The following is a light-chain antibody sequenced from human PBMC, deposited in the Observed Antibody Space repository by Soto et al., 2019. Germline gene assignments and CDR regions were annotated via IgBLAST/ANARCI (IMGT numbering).Light chain of an antibody. J-gene: IGKJ1*01. CDR3: QQSSNTPWT. CDR1: QSIATY. CDR2: AAS. Sequence: IQMTQSPSSLSASVGDRVTITCRASQSIATYLHWFQQKPGKAPKLLIYAASNSQSGVPSRFSGGGSGTEFTLTISNLQPEDFATYYCQQSSNTPWTFGQGTKVEIK. V-gene: IGKV1-39*01.